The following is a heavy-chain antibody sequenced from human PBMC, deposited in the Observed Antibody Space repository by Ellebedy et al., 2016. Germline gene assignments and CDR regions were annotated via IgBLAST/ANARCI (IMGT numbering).Heavy chain of an antibody. CDR1: GDTLTTDSW. CDR3: AKNWEWAFQF. V-gene: IGHV4-4*02. J-gene: IGHJ3*01. CDR2: ISHNGGN. Sequence: GSLRLXXAVSGDTLTTDSWWSWIRQAPGEALEWIGDISHNGGNTSNPSLRSRVTITVDMSKKQLSLKLNSVTAADTAMYDCAKNWEWAFQFWGQGTMVIVS. D-gene: IGHD7-27*01.